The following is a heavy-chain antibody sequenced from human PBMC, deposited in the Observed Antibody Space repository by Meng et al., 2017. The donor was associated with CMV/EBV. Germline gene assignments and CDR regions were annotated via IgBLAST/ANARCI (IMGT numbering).Heavy chain of an antibody. D-gene: IGHD4-11*01. CDR2: IWYDGSNK. J-gene: IGHJ6*02. CDR3: AKGLDYYYGMDV. Sequence: LSLTCAASGFTFSSYSMNWVRQAPGKGLEWVAVIWYDGSNKYYADSVKGRFTISRDNSKNTLYLQMNSLRAEDTAVYYCAKGLDYYYGMDVWGQGTTVTVSS. CDR1: GFTFSSYS. V-gene: IGHV3-33*06.